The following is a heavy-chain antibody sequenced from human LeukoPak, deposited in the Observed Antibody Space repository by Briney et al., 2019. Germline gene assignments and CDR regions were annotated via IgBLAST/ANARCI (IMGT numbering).Heavy chain of an antibody. D-gene: IGHD3-9*01. CDR2: IYPGDSDT. V-gene: IGHV5-51*01. J-gene: IGHJ4*02. CDR3: ARRPLYYDILTGYYTLFNYFDY. CDR1: GYSFTSYW. Sequence: GESLKISCKGSGYSFTSYWIGWVRQMPGKGLEWMGIIYPGDSDTRYSPSFQGQVTISADKSISTAYLQWSSLKAADTAVYYCARRPLYYDILTGYYTLFNYFDYWGQGTLVTVSS.